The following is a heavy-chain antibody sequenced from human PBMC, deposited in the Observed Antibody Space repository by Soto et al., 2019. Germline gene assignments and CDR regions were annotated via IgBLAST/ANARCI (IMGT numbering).Heavy chain of an antibody. Sequence: PETRSPTCAVDGGSLSGYYCGWIRQPPGGGRGWVGEINHSGRNNYKPSLTSRVTISVAQSKHQFSLKLSSVTAAATDVYYCARARGYSSSWYREVPDYYYGMDVWGQGTTVTVSS. CDR3: ARARGYSSSWYREVPDYYYGMDV. CDR1: GGSLSGYY. V-gene: IGHV4-34*01. D-gene: IGHD6-13*01. CDR2: INHSGRN. J-gene: IGHJ6*02.